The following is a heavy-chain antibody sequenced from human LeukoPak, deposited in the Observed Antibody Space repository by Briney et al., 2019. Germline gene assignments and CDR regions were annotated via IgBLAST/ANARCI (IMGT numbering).Heavy chain of an antibody. CDR2: IRSDGSTE. CDR3: ARGLQWAAGKGNWFDP. D-gene: IGHD6-13*01. J-gene: IGHJ5*02. V-gene: IGHV3-30*02. CDR1: GFTFSNYA. Sequence: TGGSLRLSCAASGFTFSNYAMSWVRQAPGKGLEWVAFIRSDGSTEYYADSVKGRFTISRDNAKNSLYLQMNSLRAEDTAVYYCARGLQWAAGKGNWFDPWGQGTLVTVSS.